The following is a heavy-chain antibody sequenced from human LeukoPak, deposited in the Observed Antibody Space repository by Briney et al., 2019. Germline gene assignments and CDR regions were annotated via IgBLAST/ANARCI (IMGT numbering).Heavy chain of an antibody. J-gene: IGHJ4*02. CDR1: GDSITSTTYY. Sequence: PSETLSLTCTVSGDSITSTTYYWGWIRQSPGKGLEWIGSIYYSGTTYYNPSLKSRVTISVDTSKSQFSLKLTSVTAADTAVYYCARSTSGSYFSADKWGQGTLVTVSS. CDR3: ARSTSGSYFSADK. D-gene: IGHD1-26*01. V-gene: IGHV4-39*01. CDR2: IYYSGTT.